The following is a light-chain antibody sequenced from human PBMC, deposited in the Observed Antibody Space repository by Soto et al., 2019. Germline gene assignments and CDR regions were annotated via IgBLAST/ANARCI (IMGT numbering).Light chain of an antibody. V-gene: IGLV1-51*01. CDR2: DDN. Sequence: QSVLTQPPSVSAAPGQKVTISCSASSSNIGGNSVSWYQQLPGTAPKLLIYDDNKRPSGIPDRFSGSKSGTSATLGITGFQTGDEADYYCGSWDSSLSAYVFGNGTKVTVL. J-gene: IGLJ1*01. CDR3: GSWDSSLSAYV. CDR1: SSNIGGNS.